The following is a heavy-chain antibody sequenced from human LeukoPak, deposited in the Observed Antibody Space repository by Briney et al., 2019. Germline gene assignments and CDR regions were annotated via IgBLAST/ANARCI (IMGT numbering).Heavy chain of an antibody. CDR1: GGSISSGGYY. J-gene: IGHJ4*02. D-gene: IGHD3-22*01. CDR3: ARECNYDSSGYSFYFDY. CDR2: IYYSGST. Sequence: PSETLSLTCTVSGGSISSGGYYWSWIRQHPGKGLEWIGYIYYSGSTYYNPSLKSRVTISVDTSKNQFSLKLSSVTAADTAVYYCARECNYDSSGYSFYFDYWGQGTLVTVSS. V-gene: IGHV4-31*03.